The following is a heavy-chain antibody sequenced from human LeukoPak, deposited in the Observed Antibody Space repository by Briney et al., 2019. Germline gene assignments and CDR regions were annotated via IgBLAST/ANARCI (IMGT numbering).Heavy chain of an antibody. CDR2: IYYSGCT. V-gene: IGHV4-30-4*01. CDR3: ARVLLWFGELSHFDY. CDR1: GGSISSGDYY. Sequence: SQTLSLTCTVSGGSISSGDYYWSWIRQPPGKGLEWIGYIYYSGCTYYNPSLKSRVTISVDTSKNQFSLKLSSVTAADTAVYYCARVLLWFGELSHFDYWGQGTLVTVSS. D-gene: IGHD3-10*01. J-gene: IGHJ4*02.